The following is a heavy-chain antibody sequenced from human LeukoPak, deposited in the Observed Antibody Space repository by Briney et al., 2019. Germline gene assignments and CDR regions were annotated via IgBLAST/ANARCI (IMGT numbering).Heavy chain of an antibody. CDR1: GFTFSSYA. V-gene: IGHV3-30-3*01. CDR3: ARDFTPEWFDIH. D-gene: IGHD3-3*01. J-gene: IGHJ4*02. CDR2: ISYDGSNK. Sequence: WGSLRLSCAASGFTFSSYAMHWVRQAPGKGLEWVAVISYDGSNKYYADSVKGRFTISRDNSKNTVYLQMNILRADDTAVYYCARDFTPEWFDIHWGQGTLVTVS.